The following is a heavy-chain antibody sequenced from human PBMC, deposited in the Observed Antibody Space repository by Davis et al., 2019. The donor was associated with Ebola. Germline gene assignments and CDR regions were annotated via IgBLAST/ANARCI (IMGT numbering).Heavy chain of an antibody. Sequence: PGGSLRLSCAASGFTFSSYAMSWVRQAPGKGLEWVSAISGSGGSTYYANSVKGRFTISRDNSKNTLYLQMNSLRAEDTAVYYCAKAAHVLGYCSSTSCFSYYGMDVWGQGTTVTVSS. CDR3: AKAAHVLGYCSSTSCFSYYGMDV. CDR2: ISGSGGST. D-gene: IGHD2-2*01. V-gene: IGHV3-23*01. CDR1: GFTFSSYA. J-gene: IGHJ6*02.